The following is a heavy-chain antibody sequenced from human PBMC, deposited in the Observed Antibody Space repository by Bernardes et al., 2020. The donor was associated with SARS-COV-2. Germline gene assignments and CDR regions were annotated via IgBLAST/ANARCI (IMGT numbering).Heavy chain of an antibody. CDR2: INHSGST. D-gene: IGHD2-2*02. V-gene: IGHV4-34*01. CDR1: GGSFSGYY. J-gene: IGHJ2*01. CDR3: ARVPGYCSSTSCYTEWYFDL. Sequence: SETLSLTCAVYGGSFSGYYWSWIRQPPGKGLEWIGEINHSGSTNYNPSLKSRVTISVDTSKNQFSLKLSSVTAADTAVYYCARVPGYCSSTSCYTEWYFDLWGRGTLVTVSS.